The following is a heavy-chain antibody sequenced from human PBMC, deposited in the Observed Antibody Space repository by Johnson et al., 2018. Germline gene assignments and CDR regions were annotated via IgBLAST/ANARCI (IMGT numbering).Heavy chain of an antibody. CDR2: IKSKTDGGTT. Sequence: VQLVESGGGLVKPGGSXRLSCAASGFTFSNAWMNWVRQAPGKGLEWVGRIKSKTDGGTTDYAAPVKGRFTISRDDSKNTLYLQMNSLKTEDTAVYYCTTRSYPYYYYYMDVWGKGTTVTVSS. J-gene: IGHJ6*03. CDR1: GFTFSNAW. V-gene: IGHV3-15*07. CDR3: TTRSYPYYYYYMDV.